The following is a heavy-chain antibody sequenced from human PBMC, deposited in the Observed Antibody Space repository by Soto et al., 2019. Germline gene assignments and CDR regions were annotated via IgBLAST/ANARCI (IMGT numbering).Heavy chain of an antibody. D-gene: IGHD3-22*01. CDR3: ARQFDSDTTGYYYAY. CDR2: IMPIFGSA. CDR1: GGTFSRNT. J-gene: IGHJ4*02. Sequence: GASVKVSCKASGGTFSRNTISWVRQAPGQGLEWMGGIMPIFGSANYAQKFQGRVTITADENTRTVYMELSRLRSEDTAVYYCARQFDSDTTGYYYAYWGQGTLVTVSS. V-gene: IGHV1-69*13.